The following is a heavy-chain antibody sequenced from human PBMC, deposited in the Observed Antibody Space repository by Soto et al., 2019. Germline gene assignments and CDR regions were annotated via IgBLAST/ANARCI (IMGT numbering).Heavy chain of an antibody. D-gene: IGHD1-1*01. J-gene: IGHJ4*02. Sequence: QVQLVQSGAEVKKPGASVKVSCKASGYTFTSYGISWVRQPPGQGLEWMGWISAYNGNTNYAQKLQGRVTMTTDTSTSTAYMELRSLRSDDTAVYYCARERDGLERPPRGDYWGQGTLVTVSS. CDR1: GYTFTSYG. CDR3: ARERDGLERPPRGDY. V-gene: IGHV1-18*01. CDR2: ISAYNGNT.